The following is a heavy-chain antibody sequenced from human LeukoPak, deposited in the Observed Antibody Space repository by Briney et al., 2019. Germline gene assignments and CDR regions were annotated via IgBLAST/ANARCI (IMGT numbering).Heavy chain of an antibody. J-gene: IGHJ5*02. D-gene: IGHD6-13*01. V-gene: IGHV3-23*01. CDR3: AKDHRLAAAGFPNWFDP. Sequence: PGGSLRLPCAASGFTFSSYAMSWVRQAPGKGLEWVSAISGSGGSTCYADSVKGRFTISRDNSKNTLYLQMNSLRAEDTAVYYCAKDHRLAAAGFPNWFDPWGQGTLVTVSS. CDR2: ISGSGGST. CDR1: GFTFSSYA.